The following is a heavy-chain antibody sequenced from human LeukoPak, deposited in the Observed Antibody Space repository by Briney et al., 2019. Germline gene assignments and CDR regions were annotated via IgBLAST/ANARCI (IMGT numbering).Heavy chain of an antibody. CDR1: GGSISNTFYY. Sequence: SETLSLTCTVSGGSISNTFYYWGWIRQPPGKGLEWIGSINYSGSTNYNPSLKSRVTISVDTSKNQFSLKLRSVTAADTALYYCARLEQQLVRGFDYWGQGTLVTVSS. V-gene: IGHV4-39*01. CDR2: INYSGST. D-gene: IGHD6-13*01. CDR3: ARLEQQLVRGFDY. J-gene: IGHJ4*02.